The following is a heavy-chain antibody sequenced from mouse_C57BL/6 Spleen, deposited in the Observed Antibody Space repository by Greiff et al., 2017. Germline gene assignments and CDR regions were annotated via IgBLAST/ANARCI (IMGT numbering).Heavy chain of an antibody. CDR1: GFTFSSYA. J-gene: IGHJ4*01. D-gene: IGHD2-3*01. CDR3: ARDRMAYAMDY. V-gene: IGHV5-4*01. Sequence: EVQVVESGGGLVKPGGSLKLSCAASGFTFSSYALSWVRQTPEKRLEWVATISDGGSYTYYPDNVKGRFTISRDNAKNNLYLQMSHLKSEDTAMYYCARDRMAYAMDYWGQGTSVTVSS. CDR2: ISDGGSYT.